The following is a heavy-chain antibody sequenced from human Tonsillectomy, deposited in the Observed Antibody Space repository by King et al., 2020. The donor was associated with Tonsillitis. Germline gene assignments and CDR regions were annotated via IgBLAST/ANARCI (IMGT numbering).Heavy chain of an antibody. D-gene: IGHD1-26*01. V-gene: IGHV3-9*01. Sequence: VQLVESGGGLVQPGRSLRLSCAASGFTFDDYAMHWVRQAPGKGLEWVSGISWNSGSIGYADSVKGRFTISRDNAKNSLYLQMNSLRADDTALYYCAKAKGGPVGATLRTDAFDIWGQGTMVTVSS. CDR2: ISWNSGSI. J-gene: IGHJ3*02. CDR1: GFTFDDYA. CDR3: AKAKGGPVGATLRTDAFDI.